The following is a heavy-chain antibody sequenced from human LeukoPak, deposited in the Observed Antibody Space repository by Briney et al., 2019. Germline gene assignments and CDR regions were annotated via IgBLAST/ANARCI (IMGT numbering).Heavy chain of an antibody. CDR3: ARVSDGYCSSTSCYIVGDNWFDP. CDR2: INHSGTT. V-gene: IGHV4-34*01. CDR1: GGSFSTHY. Sequence: SETLALTCAVYGGSFSTHYWSWIRQSPAKGLEWIGEINHSGTTNYNPSLKSRVTTSVDTSKNQFSLKLSSVTAADTAVYYCARVSDGYCSSTSCYIVGDNWFDPWGQGTLVTVSS. D-gene: IGHD2-2*02. J-gene: IGHJ5*02.